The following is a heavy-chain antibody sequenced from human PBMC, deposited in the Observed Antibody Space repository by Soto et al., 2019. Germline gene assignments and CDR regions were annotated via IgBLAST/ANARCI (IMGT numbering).Heavy chain of an antibody. V-gene: IGHV3-30*18. Sequence: PGGSLRLSCAASGFTFSSYGIHWVRQAPGKGLEWVAIISNDGRNIYYADSVKGRFTISRDNSRNTLYLQMNSLRAEDTAVYYCAKDLSYFDPGVFSIWGQGTMVTVSS. CDR3: AKDLSYFDPGVFSI. D-gene: IGHD3-9*01. CDR2: ISNDGRNI. CDR1: GFTFSSYG. J-gene: IGHJ3*02.